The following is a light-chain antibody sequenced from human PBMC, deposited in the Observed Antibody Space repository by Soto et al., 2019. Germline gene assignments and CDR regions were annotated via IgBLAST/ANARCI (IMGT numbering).Light chain of an antibody. Sequence: EIVMTQSPATLSVSPGERATLSCRASQRVSSNLAWSQQKPGQAPRLLIYGASTRATGIQARFSGSGSGTEFTLTISSLQSEYFAVYYCQQYNNWRTFGQGTKVEIK. CDR2: GAS. V-gene: IGKV3-15*01. J-gene: IGKJ1*01. CDR3: QQYNNWRT. CDR1: QRVSSN.